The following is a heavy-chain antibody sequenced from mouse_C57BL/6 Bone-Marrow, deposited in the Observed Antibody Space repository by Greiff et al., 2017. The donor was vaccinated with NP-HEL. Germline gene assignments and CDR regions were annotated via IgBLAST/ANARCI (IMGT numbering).Heavy chain of an antibody. CDR1: GYTFTSYW. CDR3: ALYYYGSSCHGDV. CDR2: IYPSDSET. Sequence: QVQLKESGAELVRPGSSVKLSCKASGYTFTSYWMDWVKQRAGQGLEWIGNIYPSDSETHYNQKFKDKATLTVDKSSSTAYMQLSSLTSEDSAVYYCALYYYGSSCHGDVWGTGTTVTVSS. J-gene: IGHJ1*03. D-gene: IGHD1-1*01. V-gene: IGHV1-61*01.